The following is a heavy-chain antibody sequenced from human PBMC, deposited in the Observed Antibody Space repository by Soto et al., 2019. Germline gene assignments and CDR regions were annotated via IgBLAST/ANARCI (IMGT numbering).Heavy chain of an antibody. CDR2: ASDSGST. CDR1: GDSVSRSSYS. Sequence: SETLSLTCTVSGDSVSRSSYSWGWIRQPPGKGLEWIGSASDSGSTYYNPSLKSRVSIFVDTPRNQFSLKPTSVTAADTAVYSCARQPIDCSTGVCYIRSGWFAPWGQGLPVTVS. J-gene: IGHJ5*02. CDR3: ARQPIDCSTGVCYIRSGWFAP. V-gene: IGHV4-39*01. D-gene: IGHD2-8*01.